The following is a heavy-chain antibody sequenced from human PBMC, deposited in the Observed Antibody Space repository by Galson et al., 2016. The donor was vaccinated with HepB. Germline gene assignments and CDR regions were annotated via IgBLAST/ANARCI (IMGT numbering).Heavy chain of an antibody. CDR1: GYTPSTYG. V-gene: IGHV1-18*04. CDR3: ARATYCSAIGVYNSYGFDV. CDR2: ISGYNGDT. Sequence: SVKVSCKASGYTPSTYGICWARQAPGQGLEWMGWISGYNGDTIYAKRLQGKGTMTTDTSTNTAYMELRSLRSDDTAVYYCARATYCSAIGVYNSYGFDVWGQGTTVTVSS. J-gene: IGHJ6*02. D-gene: IGHD2-15*01.